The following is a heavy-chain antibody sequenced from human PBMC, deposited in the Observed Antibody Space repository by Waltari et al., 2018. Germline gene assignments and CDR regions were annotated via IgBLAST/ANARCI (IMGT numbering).Heavy chain of an antibody. V-gene: IGHV3-74*01. CDR1: GSTFSSYW. CDR3: ATHRPGGLGVDV. J-gene: IGHJ6*02. Sequence: EVQLVESGGDLVQPGGSLRLSCAASGSTFSSYWMHWVRQPPGKGLVWVSRIKSDGGGTTYADFVKGRFTTSRDNAKNTLFLQMNSLRVEDTAVYYCATHRPGGLGVDVWGQGTTVTVSS. D-gene: IGHD2-15*01. CDR2: IKSDGGGT.